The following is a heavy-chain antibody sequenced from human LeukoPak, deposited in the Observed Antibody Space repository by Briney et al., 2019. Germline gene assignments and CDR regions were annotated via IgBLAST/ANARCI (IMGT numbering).Heavy chain of an antibody. J-gene: IGHJ4*01. D-gene: IGHD6-13*01. V-gene: IGHV3-7*01. Sequence: PGGSLRLSCAVSGFTFSSYWMNWVRQAPGKGLEWVASIRQDGGEKSYVDSVKGRFTISRDNTKNSLYLQMSSLRAEDTAVYYCARDGTAAGIYFDSGGQGTLVTVSS. CDR1: GFTFSSYW. CDR2: IRQDGGEK. CDR3: ARDGTAAGIYFDS.